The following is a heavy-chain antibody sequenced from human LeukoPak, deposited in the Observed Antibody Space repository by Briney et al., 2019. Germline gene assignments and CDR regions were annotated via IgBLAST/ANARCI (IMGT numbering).Heavy chain of an antibody. CDR2: ISGSGGDT. D-gene: IGHD6-19*01. CDR3: ARVGGEYNSGWWWVNYFDY. CDR1: GFTFSSYA. Sequence: GGSLRLSCAASGFTFSSYAMSWVRQAPGKGLEWVSVISGSGGDTYYADSVKGRFTISRDNAKNSLYLQMNSLRAEDTAVYYCARVGGEYNSGWWWVNYFDYWGQGTLVTVSS. J-gene: IGHJ4*02. V-gene: IGHV3-23*01.